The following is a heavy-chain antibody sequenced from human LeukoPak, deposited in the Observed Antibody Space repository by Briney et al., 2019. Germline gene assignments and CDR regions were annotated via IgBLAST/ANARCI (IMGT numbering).Heavy chain of an antibody. CDR2: IDQDGREK. Sequence: GGSLRLSCAASGFTFSIYWMSWVRQAPGKGLECVANIDQDGREKSFVDSVKGRFSISRDNAKNTLYLQMNSLRVEDTAVYYCARGRYLDWLPYFFDYWGQGILVTVSS. V-gene: IGHV3-7*01. CDR1: GFTFSIYW. J-gene: IGHJ4*02. D-gene: IGHD3-9*01. CDR3: ARGRYLDWLPYFFDY.